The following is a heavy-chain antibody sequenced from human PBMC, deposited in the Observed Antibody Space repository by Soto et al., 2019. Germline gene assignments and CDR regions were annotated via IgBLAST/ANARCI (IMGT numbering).Heavy chain of an antibody. Sequence: SLRLSCTASGFTFGDYAMSWFRQAPGKGLEWVGFIRSKAYGGTTEYAASVKGRFTISRDDSKSIAYLQMNSLKTEDTAVYYCTRGVIDLHYYGMDVWGQRTTVTVSS. CDR3: TRGVIDLHYYGMDV. J-gene: IGHJ6*02. V-gene: IGHV3-49*03. CDR1: GFTFGDYA. CDR2: IRSKAYGGTT.